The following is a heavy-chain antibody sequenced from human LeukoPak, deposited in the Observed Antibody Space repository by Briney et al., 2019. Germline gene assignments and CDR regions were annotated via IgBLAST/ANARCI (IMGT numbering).Heavy chain of an antibody. CDR1: GGSFSGYY. D-gene: IGHD3-22*01. CDR2: INHSGST. J-gene: IGHJ6*02. CDR3: ARGRKRYYYDSSGSLDV. Sequence: SETLSLTCAVYGGSFSGYYWSWIRQPPGKGLEWIGEINHSGSTNYNPSLKSRVTISVDTSKNQFSLKLSSATAADTAVYYCARGRKRYYYDSSGSLDVWGQGTTVTVSS. V-gene: IGHV4-34*01.